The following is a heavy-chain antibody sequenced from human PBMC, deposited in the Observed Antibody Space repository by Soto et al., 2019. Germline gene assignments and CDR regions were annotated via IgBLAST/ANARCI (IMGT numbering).Heavy chain of an antibody. CDR2: IKQDGSEK. CDR1: GFTFSSYW. Sequence: EVQLVESGGGLVQPGGSLRLSCAASGFTFSSYWMSWVRQAPGKGLEWVANIKQDGSEKYYVDSVKGRFTISRDNANNSCYRKLNSLRAEDTAGYYCESDLHDSSSWHYGVRGPLVTFSS. D-gene: IGHD6-13*01. J-gene: IGHJ4*02. V-gene: IGHV3-7*01. CDR3: ESDLHDSSSWHY.